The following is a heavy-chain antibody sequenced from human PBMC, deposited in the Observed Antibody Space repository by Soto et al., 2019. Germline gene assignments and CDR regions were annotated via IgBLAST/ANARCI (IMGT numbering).Heavy chain of an antibody. V-gene: IGHV1-18*01. CDR1: GYTFTSYG. Sequence: QVQLVQSGAEVKKPGASVKVSCKASGYTFTSYGISWVRQAPGQGLEWMGWISAYNGNTNYAQKLQGRVTMTTDTSTSTAYMELRSLRSDDTAVYYCAILKGEPDILTGYYYYYYYGMDVWGQGTTVTVSS. CDR2: ISAYNGNT. D-gene: IGHD3-9*01. J-gene: IGHJ6*02. CDR3: AILKGEPDILTGYYYYYYYGMDV.